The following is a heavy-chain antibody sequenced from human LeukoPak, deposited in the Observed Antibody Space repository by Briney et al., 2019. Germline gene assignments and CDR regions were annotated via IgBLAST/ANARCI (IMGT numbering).Heavy chain of an antibody. J-gene: IGHJ4*02. D-gene: IGHD3-10*01. CDR3: ARANGGGLDY. Sequence: VAPVKVSCKTSGYTFSTYYMHWVRQAPGQGLDWLGIIHPTDGSTSYTQTIQGRVTMTRDTATGTVYLELSSLRSEDTAVYWCARANGGGLDYWGQGTLITVSS. CDR2: IHPTDGST. V-gene: IGHV1-46*01. CDR1: GYTFSTYY.